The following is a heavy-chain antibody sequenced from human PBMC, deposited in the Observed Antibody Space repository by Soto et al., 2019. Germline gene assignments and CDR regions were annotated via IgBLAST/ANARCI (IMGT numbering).Heavy chain of an antibody. Sequence: GSVVRFTSYDMQGVRQAPCKVLEWVAVISYDGSNKYYADSVKGRFTISREISKNTLYLQMKSLRADDTAVYNCARDPYCGGDCYIYYFDYWGQGTMVTVSS. D-gene: IGHD2-21*02. CDR3: ARDPYCGGDCYIYYFDY. J-gene: IGHJ4*02. V-gene: IGHV3-30-3*01. CDR1: VVRFTSYD. CDR2: ISYDGSNK.